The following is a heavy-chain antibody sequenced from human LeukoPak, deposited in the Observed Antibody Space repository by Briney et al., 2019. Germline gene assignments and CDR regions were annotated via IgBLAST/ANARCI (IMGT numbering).Heavy chain of an antibody. V-gene: IGHV3-53*01. J-gene: IGHJ3*02. CDR2: IYSGGST. Sequence: GGSLRLSCAASGFTVSSNYMSWVRQAPGKGLEWVSVIYSGGSTYYADSVKGRFTISRDNSKNTLYLQMNSLRAEDTAVYYCARGMIAAADCDAFDIWGQGTMVTVSS. D-gene: IGHD6-13*01. CDR1: GFTVSSNY. CDR3: ARGMIAAADCDAFDI.